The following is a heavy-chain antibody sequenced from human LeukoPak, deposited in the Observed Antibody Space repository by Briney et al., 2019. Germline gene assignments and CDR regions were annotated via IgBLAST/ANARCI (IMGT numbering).Heavy chain of an antibody. CDR3: GTLLSNGPFDY. Sequence: APVKVSCKASGYTFTSYYMHWVRQAPGQGLEWMGWIYPNSGATKYAQKFQGRVTMTRDTSISTAYMELGGPRSDDAAVYYCGTLLSNGPFDYWGQGSLVTVSS. CDR1: GYTFTSYY. J-gene: IGHJ4*02. CDR2: IYPNSGAT. V-gene: IGHV1-2*02.